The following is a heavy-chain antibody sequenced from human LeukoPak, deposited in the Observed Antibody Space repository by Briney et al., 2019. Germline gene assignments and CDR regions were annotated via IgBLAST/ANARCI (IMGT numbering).Heavy chain of an antibody. Sequence: GGSLRLSCAASGFTFSSYWMSWVRQAPGKGLEWVANIKQDGSEKYYVDSVKGRFTISRDNAKNSLYLQMNSLRAEDTAVYYCAREQYQLLPGRAFDIWGQGTMVTVSS. CDR2: IKQDGSEK. V-gene: IGHV3-7*01. D-gene: IGHD2-2*01. J-gene: IGHJ3*02. CDR1: GFTFSSYW. CDR3: AREQYQLLPGRAFDI.